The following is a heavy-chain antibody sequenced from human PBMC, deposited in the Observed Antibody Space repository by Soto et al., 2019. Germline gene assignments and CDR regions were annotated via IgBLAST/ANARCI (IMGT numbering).Heavy chain of an antibody. CDR2: INHSGST. D-gene: IGHD6-13*01. CDR3: ARGIYSSSCYAGDWFDP. Sequence: SETLSLTWAVYGGSFSGYYWSWIRQPPGKGLEWIGEINHSGSTNYNPSLKSRVTISVDTSKNQFSLKLSSVTAADTAVYYCARGIYSSSCYAGDWFDPCGQRTPVTVSS. CDR1: GGSFSGYY. J-gene: IGHJ5*02. V-gene: IGHV4-34*01.